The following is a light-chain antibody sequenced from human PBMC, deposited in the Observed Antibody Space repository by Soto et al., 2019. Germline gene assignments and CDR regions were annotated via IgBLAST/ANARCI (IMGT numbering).Light chain of an antibody. CDR3: QQYNTYWT. J-gene: IGKJ1*01. Sequence: DIQMTQSPSTLSASVGDRVTITCRASQSISSWLAWYQQKPGKAPKLLISRASSLESGVPSRFSGSGSGTKFTLTISSLQPDDFATYYCQQYNTYWTFGQGTKVEIK. V-gene: IGKV1-5*03. CDR1: QSISSW. CDR2: RAS.